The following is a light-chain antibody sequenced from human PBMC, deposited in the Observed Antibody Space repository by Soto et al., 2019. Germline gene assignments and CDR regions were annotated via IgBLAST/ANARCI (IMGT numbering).Light chain of an antibody. CDR2: GVS. CDR3: GQFVSSPPRT. CDR1: QSVGSTF. J-gene: IGKJ1*01. Sequence: EIVLTQSPGTLSLSPGERATLSRRASQSVGSTFLAWYQQKPGQAPRLLIYGVSTRATGIPDRFSGSWSGRDFSLSISRLEPEDFSVYYCGQFVSSPPRTFGQGTKVEIK. V-gene: IGKV3-20*01.